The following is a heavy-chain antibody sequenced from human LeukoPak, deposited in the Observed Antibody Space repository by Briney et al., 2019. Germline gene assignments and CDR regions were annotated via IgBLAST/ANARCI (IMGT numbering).Heavy chain of an antibody. CDR3: ATDFYRGRQFDY. CDR1: GTTFTDLS. CDR2: FDPEDVET. J-gene: IGHJ4*02. D-gene: IGHD2/OR15-2a*01. V-gene: IGHV1-24*01. Sequence: ASVKVSCKVSGTTFTDLSMNWVRQAPAKGLEWMGGFDPEDVETIYAQKFQGRVTMIEDTSTETAYMELTSLRPEDTAVYYCATDFYRGRQFDYWGQGTLVTVSS.